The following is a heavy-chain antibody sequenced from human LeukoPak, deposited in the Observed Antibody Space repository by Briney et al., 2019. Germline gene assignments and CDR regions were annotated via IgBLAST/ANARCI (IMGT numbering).Heavy chain of an antibody. Sequence: AGGSLRLSCAASGFTFSSYAMSWVRQAPGKGLEWVSAISGSGGSTYYADSVKGRFTISRDNSKNTLYLQMNSLRAEDTAVYYCAKGDIVVVPAAYFDYWGQGTLVTVSS. V-gene: IGHV3-23*01. J-gene: IGHJ4*02. D-gene: IGHD2-2*01. CDR3: AKGDIVVVPAAYFDY. CDR2: ISGSGGST. CDR1: GFTFSSYA.